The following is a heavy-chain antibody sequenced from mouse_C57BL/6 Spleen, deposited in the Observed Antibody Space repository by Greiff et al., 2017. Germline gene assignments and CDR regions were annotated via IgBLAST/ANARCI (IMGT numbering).Heavy chain of an antibody. CDR3: ARYDYGSSFYYAMDY. D-gene: IGHD1-1*01. V-gene: IGHV1-81*01. CDR2: IYPRSGNT. J-gene: IGHJ4*01. Sequence: QVQLQQSGAELARPGASVKLSCKASGYTFTSYGISWVKQRTGQGLEWIGEIYPRSGNTYYNEKFKGKATLTADKSSSTAYMELRSLTSEDSAVYFCARYDYGSSFYYAMDYWGQGTSVTVSS. CDR1: GYTFTSYG.